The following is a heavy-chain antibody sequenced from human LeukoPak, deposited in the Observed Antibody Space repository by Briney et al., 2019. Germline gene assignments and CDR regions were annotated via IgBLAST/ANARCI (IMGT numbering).Heavy chain of an antibody. D-gene: IGHD3-16*01. CDR3: ARDVGGPFDP. V-gene: IGHV1-18*01. CDR2: ISAYNGDT. J-gene: IGHJ5*02. Sequence: GASVKVSCKASGYTFFSYGISWVRQAPGQGLEWMGWISAYNGDTNYTQKFQGKVTMTTDTSTNTAYMELRSLRSDDTAVYYCARDVGGPFDPWGQGTLVTVSS. CDR1: GYTFFSYG.